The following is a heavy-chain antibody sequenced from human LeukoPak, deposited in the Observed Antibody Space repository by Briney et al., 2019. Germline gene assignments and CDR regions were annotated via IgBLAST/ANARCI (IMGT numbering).Heavy chain of an antibody. J-gene: IGHJ3*02. CDR3: ARGGAYQLPIEGYAFDI. D-gene: IGHD2-2*01. Sequence: SVKVSCKASGISFPTSAVQWVRQARGQRLEWMGWIVLGSDNTDYAQKFQQRVTFTRDMSTTTAYMELSSLRSDDTAVYYCARGGAYQLPIEGYAFDIWGQGTMVTVS. V-gene: IGHV1-58*01. CDR1: GISFPTSA. CDR2: IVLGSDNT.